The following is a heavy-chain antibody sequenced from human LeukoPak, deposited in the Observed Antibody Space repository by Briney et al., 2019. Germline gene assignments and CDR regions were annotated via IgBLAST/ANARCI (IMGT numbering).Heavy chain of an antibody. CDR1: GGSISSYY. D-gene: IGHD3-22*01. CDR3: ARGQKNSNYYDSSGYYFDY. CDR2: IYTSGST. Sequence: SETLSLTCTVSGGSISSYYWSWIRQPAGKGLEWIGRIYTSGSTNYNPSLRSRVTMSVDTSKNQFSLKLSSVPAADTAVYYCARGQKNSNYYDSSGYYFDYWGQGTLVTVSS. V-gene: IGHV4-4*07. J-gene: IGHJ4*02.